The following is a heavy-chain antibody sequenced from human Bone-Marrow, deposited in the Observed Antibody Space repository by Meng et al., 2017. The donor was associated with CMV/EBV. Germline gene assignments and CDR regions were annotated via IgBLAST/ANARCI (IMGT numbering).Heavy chain of an antibody. Sequence: FTAYYMQWVRQAPGQGLEWMGWINPKSGDTNYAQKFQGRVTMTRDTSSNTAYMELSRLRFDDTAVYYCARDAADIVVVPVAKWWFDPWGQGTLVTVSS. D-gene: IGHD2-2*01. CDR3: ARDAADIVVVPVAKWWFDP. CDR2: INPKSGDT. V-gene: IGHV1-2*02. CDR1: FTAYY. J-gene: IGHJ5*02.